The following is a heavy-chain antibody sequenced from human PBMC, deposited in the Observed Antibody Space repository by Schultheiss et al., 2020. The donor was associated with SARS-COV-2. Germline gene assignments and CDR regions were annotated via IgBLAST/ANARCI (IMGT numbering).Heavy chain of an antibody. CDR2: VYYSGST. CDR3: ARRQFYYYGMDV. J-gene: IGHJ6*02. CDR1: GGSFSGYY. D-gene: IGHD5-24*01. V-gene: IGHV4-34*01. Sequence: SETLSLTCAVYGGSFSGYYWSWVRQPPGKGLEWIGSVYYSGSTYYNASLKSRVTISVDTSKNQFSLNLTAVTAADTAVYYCARRQFYYYGMDVWGQGTTVTVSS.